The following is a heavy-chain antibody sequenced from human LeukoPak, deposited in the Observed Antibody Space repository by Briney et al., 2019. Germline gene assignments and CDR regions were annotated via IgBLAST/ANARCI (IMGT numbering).Heavy chain of an antibody. Sequence: ASVKVSCKASGYTFTGYYMHWVRQAPGQGLEWMGWINPNSGGTNYAQKFQGRVTMTRDMSISTAYMELSRLRSDDTAVYYCARMPQYSYGYYYYYMDVWGKGTTVTVSS. CDR1: GYTFTGYY. J-gene: IGHJ6*03. D-gene: IGHD5-18*01. V-gene: IGHV1-2*02. CDR3: ARMPQYSYGYYYYYMDV. CDR2: INPNSGGT.